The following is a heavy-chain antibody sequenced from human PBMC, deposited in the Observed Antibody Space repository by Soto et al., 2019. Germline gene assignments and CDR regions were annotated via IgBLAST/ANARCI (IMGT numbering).Heavy chain of an antibody. CDR2: INAGNGNT. V-gene: IGHV1-3*01. CDR1: GYTFTSYY. CDR3: ARSIVVVTALDY. J-gene: IGHJ4*02. D-gene: IGHD2-21*02. Sequence: GASVKVSCKASGYTFTSYYMHWVRQAPGQRLEWMGWINAGNGNTRYSQKFQGRVTMTRDTSTSTAYMELSSLRSEDTAVYYCARSIVVVTALDYWGQGTLVTVS.